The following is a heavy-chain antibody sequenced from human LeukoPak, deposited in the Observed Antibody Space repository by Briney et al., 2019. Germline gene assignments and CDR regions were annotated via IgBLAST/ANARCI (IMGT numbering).Heavy chain of an antibody. Sequence: GGSLRLSCAASGFPFGSYVMTWVRQPSGKGLEWVSAISSSGGTTYYADSVKGRFSISRDNSRNTLYLQMNIVRAEDTAVYYCAKAPWGVVLTAMNYWGQGTLVTVSS. CDR2: ISSSGGTT. CDR1: GFPFGSYV. CDR3: AKAPWGVVLTAMNY. D-gene: IGHD2-15*01. V-gene: IGHV3-23*01. J-gene: IGHJ4*02.